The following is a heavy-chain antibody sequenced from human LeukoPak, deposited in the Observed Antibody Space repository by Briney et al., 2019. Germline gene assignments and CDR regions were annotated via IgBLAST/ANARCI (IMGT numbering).Heavy chain of an antibody. Sequence: GGSLRLSCAASGFTFSSYAMHWVRQAPGKGLEWVAVISYDGSNKYYADSVKGRFTISRDNSKNSLYLQMNSLRAEDTALYYCAKALGDGWAYDYWGQGTLVTVSS. V-gene: IGHV3-30-3*01. CDR1: GFTFSSYA. J-gene: IGHJ4*02. D-gene: IGHD3-16*01. CDR2: ISYDGSNK. CDR3: AKALGDGWAYDY.